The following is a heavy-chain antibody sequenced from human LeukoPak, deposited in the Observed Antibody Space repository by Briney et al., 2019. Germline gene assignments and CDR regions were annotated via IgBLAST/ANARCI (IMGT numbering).Heavy chain of an antibody. CDR3: ARGGAAAAATFDY. V-gene: IGHV4-39*01. CDR1: GGSISSSSYY. Sequence: PSETLSLTCTVSGGSISSSSYYWGWIRQPPGKGLEWIGSIYYSGSTYYNPSLKSRVTISVDTSKNQFSLKLSSVTAADTAVYYCARGGAAAAATFDYWGQGTLVTVSS. D-gene: IGHD6-13*01. J-gene: IGHJ4*02. CDR2: IYYSGST.